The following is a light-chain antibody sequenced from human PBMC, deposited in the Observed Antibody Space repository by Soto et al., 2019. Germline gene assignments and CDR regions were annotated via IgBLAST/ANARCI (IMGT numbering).Light chain of an antibody. CDR1: QNVTTW. V-gene: IGKV1-5*01. Sequence: DIQMTQSPSTLSASVGDRVTITCRASQNVTTWLAWYQHKPGKAPKLLLYDVSNLESGVPSRFSGSGSGTEFTLTISSLQSDDFATYFCQQYDSYRTFGQGTTVEIK. J-gene: IGKJ1*01. CDR2: DVS. CDR3: QQYDSYRT.